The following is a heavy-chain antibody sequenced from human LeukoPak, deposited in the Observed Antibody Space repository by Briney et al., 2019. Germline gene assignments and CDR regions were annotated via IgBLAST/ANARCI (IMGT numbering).Heavy chain of an antibody. Sequence: GGSLRLSCAASGFTFSSYSVNWVRQAPGKGLEWVSYISSSSTIYYAVSVKGRFTISRDNAKNSLYLQMNSLRAEDTAVYYCARDQALAFWGQGTLVTVSS. J-gene: IGHJ4*02. CDR2: ISSSSTI. CDR3: ARDQALAF. D-gene: IGHD5-12*01. CDR1: GFTFSSYS. V-gene: IGHV3-48*04.